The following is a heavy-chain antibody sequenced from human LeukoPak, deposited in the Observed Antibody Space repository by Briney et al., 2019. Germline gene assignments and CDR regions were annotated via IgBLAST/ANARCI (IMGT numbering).Heavy chain of an antibody. J-gene: IGHJ4*02. Sequence: SVKVSRKTSGGTFSSYDISWVPEAPEQGLEWRGGFIPAFGMPNYALKFQGRLTITPDESTGTAYMELGSLTSEDTAVYYCARSDAGNPEEGIDYWGQGTLVSVSS. V-gene: IGHV1-69*01. CDR3: ARSDAGNPEEGIDY. CDR2: FIPAFGMP. D-gene: IGHD1-14*01. CDR1: GGTFSSYD.